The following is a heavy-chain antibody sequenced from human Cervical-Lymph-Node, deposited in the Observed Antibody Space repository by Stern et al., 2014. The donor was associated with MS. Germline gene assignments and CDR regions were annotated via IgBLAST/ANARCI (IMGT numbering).Heavy chain of an antibody. CDR3: ARYRSAVDWYFDL. CDR2: IIPLLGIS. J-gene: IGHJ2*01. V-gene: IGHV1-69*01. D-gene: IGHD3-10*01. CDR1: GGTLSTYG. Sequence: EQMVESGAEVKKPGSSVKVSCKASGGTLSTYGFSWVRQAPGQGLEWMGGIIPLLGISNSAQKFQGRFTIAADESTSTAYMELSSLRSDDTAVYYCARYRSAVDWYFDLWGRGTLVTVSS.